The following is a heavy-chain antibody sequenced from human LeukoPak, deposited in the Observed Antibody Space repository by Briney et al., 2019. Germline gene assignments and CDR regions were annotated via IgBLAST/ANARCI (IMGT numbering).Heavy chain of an antibody. Sequence: PSETLSHTCTVSGGSISSGSYYWSWIRQPAGKGLEWIGRIYTSGSTNYNPSLKSRVTISVDTSKNQFSLKLSSVTAADTAVYYCARDAEWFGELQNWFDPWGQGTLVTVSS. V-gene: IGHV4-61*02. D-gene: IGHD3-10*01. J-gene: IGHJ5*02. CDR2: IYTSGST. CDR1: GGSISSGSYY. CDR3: ARDAEWFGELQNWFDP.